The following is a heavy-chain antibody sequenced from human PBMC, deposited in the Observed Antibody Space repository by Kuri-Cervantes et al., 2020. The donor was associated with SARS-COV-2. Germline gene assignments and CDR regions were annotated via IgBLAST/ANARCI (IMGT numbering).Heavy chain of an antibody. V-gene: IGHV3-21*01. Sequence: GGSLRLSCAASGFTFSSYSMNWVRQVPGKGLEWVSSISSSSSYIYYADSVKGRFTISRDNAKNSLYLQMNSLRAEDTAVYYCAKDLGIRDFWSGYSYGMDVWGQGTTVTVSS. J-gene: IGHJ6*02. CDR1: GFTFSSYS. CDR3: AKDLGIRDFWSGYSYGMDV. CDR2: ISSSSSYI. D-gene: IGHD3-3*01.